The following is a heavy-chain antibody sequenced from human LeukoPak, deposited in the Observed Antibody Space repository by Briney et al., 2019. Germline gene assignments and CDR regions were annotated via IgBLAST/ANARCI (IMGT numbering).Heavy chain of an antibody. CDR2: IYYSGST. D-gene: IGHD4-17*01. V-gene: IGHV4-59*08. CDR3: ARGESGMNDYGDYMDV. CDR1: GGSISSYY. J-gene: IGHJ6*03. Sequence: PSETLSLTCTVSGGSISSYYWSWIRQPPGKGLEWIGYIYYSGSTNYNPSLKSRVTISVGTSKNQFSLKLSSVTAADTVVYCCARGESGMNDYGDYMDVWGKGTTVTVSS.